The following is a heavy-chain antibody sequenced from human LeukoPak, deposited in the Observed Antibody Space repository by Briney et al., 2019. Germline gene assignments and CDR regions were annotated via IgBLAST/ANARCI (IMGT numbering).Heavy chain of an antibody. J-gene: IGHJ4*02. V-gene: IGHV4-59*02. CDR3: ARARDYYYDFDY. CDR2: VSNSGT. D-gene: IGHD3-22*01. Sequence: SETLSLTCTVSGGSVTSSYYWSWIRQPPGKGLEWIGYVSNSGTKYNPSLKSRVTISVDTSKNQFSLKLSSVTAADTAVYYCARARDYYYDFDYWGQGTLVTVSS. CDR1: GGSVTSSYY.